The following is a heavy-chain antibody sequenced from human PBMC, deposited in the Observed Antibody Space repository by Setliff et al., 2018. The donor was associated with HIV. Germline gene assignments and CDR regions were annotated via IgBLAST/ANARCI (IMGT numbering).Heavy chain of an antibody. J-gene: IGHJ6*03. Sequence: SETLSLTCTVSGGSISSHYWSWIRQPPGKGLEWIGYIYYSGSTNYNPSLKSRVTISVDKSKSQFSLKLSSVTAADTAVYYCARVGEGYSGDMDVWGKGTTVTVSS. V-gene: IGHV4-59*08. CDR1: GGSISSHY. D-gene: IGHD5-12*01. CDR3: ARVGEGYSGDMDV. CDR2: IYYSGST.